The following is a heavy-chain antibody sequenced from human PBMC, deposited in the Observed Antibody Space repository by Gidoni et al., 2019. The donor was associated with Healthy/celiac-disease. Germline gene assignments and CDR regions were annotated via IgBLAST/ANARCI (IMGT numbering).Heavy chain of an antibody. D-gene: IGHD2-21*02. CDR2: ISGSGGST. J-gene: IGHJ4*02. CDR3: AKDSRVTAYLDY. CDR1: GFTFRSYA. V-gene: IGHV3-23*01. Sequence: EVQLLESGGGLVQPGGSLRLSCAASGFTFRSYAMRWVRQAPGKGLEWVSAISGSGGSTYYADYVKGRFTISRDNSKNTLYLQMNSLRAEDTAVYCCAKDSRVTAYLDYWGQGTLVTVSS.